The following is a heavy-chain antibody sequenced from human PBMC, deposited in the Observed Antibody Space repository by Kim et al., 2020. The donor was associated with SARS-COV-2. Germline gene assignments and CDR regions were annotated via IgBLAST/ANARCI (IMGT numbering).Heavy chain of an antibody. CDR1: GYSFTSYW. J-gene: IGHJ4*02. V-gene: IGHV5-51*01. CDR3: ARLGNCGGDCYYFDY. CDR2: IYPGDSDT. D-gene: IGHD2-21*02. Sequence: GESLKISCKGSGYSFTSYWIGWVRQMPGKGLEWMGIIYPGDSDTRYSPSFQGQVTISADKSISTAYLQWSSLKASDTAMYYCARLGNCGGDCYYFDYWGQATLVTVSS.